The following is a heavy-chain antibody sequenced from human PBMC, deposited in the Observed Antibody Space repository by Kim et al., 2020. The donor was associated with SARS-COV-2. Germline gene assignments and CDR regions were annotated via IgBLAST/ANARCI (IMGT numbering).Heavy chain of an antibody. CDR3: AKDAGGSIDY. J-gene: IGHJ4*02. D-gene: IGHD3-16*01. CDR1: GFIFDNYA. Sequence: GGSLRLSCTASGFIFDNYAMHWARQTPGKGLEWISAITANSGQIDYADSVKDRFTMSRDNAKSSLYLQMNSLRPEDTAFYYCAKDAGGSIDYWGQRTLVT. CDR2: ITANSGQI. V-gene: IGHV3-9*01.